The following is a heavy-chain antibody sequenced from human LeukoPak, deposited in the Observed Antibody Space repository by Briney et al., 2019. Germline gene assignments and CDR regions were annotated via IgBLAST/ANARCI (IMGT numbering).Heavy chain of an antibody. CDR2: ISGSGGST. CDR1: GFTFSSYA. Sequence: GGSLRLSCAASGFTFSSYAMSWVRQAPRKGLECVSPISGSGGSTYYADSVKGRFTISRDKSKNTLYLQMNSLRAEDTAVYYCAKGSRNNWFDPWGQGTLVTVSS. CDR3: AKGSRNNWFDP. J-gene: IGHJ5*02. V-gene: IGHV3-23*01.